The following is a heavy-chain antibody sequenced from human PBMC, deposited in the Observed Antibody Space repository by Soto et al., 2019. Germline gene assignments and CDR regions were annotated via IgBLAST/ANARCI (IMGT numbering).Heavy chain of an antibody. CDR3: AKDRLYCSSTSCYYMGYYYYGMDV. D-gene: IGHD2-2*01. J-gene: IGHJ6*02. V-gene: IGHV5-51*01. Sequence: GESLKISCKGSGYSFTSYWIGWVRQMPGKGLEWMGIIYPGDSDTRYSPSFQGQVTISADKSISTAYLQWSSLKASDTAVYYCAKDRLYCSSTSCYYMGYYYYGMDVWGQGTTVTVS. CDR2: IYPGDSDT. CDR1: GYSFTSYW.